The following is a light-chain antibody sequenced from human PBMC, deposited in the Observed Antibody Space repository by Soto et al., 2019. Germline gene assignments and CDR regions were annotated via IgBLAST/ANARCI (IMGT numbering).Light chain of an antibody. J-gene: IGKJ3*01. Sequence: DIQLTQSPSFLSASVGDRVIITCRASQDISSYLAWYQQKPGQAPKLLIYTASTLQSGVPSRFSGSESGTDFTLTISRLQHEYVATYYRQQLSDYPFTFGPGTKVDIK. CDR3: QQLSDYPFT. V-gene: IGKV1-9*01. CDR1: QDISSY. CDR2: TAS.